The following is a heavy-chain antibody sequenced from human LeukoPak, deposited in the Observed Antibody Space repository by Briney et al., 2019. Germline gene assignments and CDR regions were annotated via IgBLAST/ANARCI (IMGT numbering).Heavy chain of an antibody. Sequence: GGSLRLSCAASGFRFDDYDMSWVRQAPGKGLEWVSSINWNGGSTGYGDSVKGRFTISRDIAKNTLYLQMNSLRAEDTAVYYCARAQMGAPTDYWGQGTLVTVSS. CDR1: GFRFDDYD. V-gene: IGHV3-20*04. CDR2: INWNGGST. CDR3: ARAQMGAPTDY. D-gene: IGHD1-26*01. J-gene: IGHJ4*02.